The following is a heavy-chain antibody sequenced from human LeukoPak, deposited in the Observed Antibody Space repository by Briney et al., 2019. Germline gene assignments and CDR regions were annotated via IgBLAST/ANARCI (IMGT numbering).Heavy chain of an antibody. Sequence: LELFSSIISTSSYIYYAHSVKGPFTISRVNAKTSLYLQMNSLRAEDTAVYSCARVLEDDYWGQGTLVTVSS. J-gene: IGHJ4*02. D-gene: IGHD2/OR15-2a*01. CDR2: IISTSSYI. CDR3: ARVLEDDY. V-gene: IGHV3-21*01.